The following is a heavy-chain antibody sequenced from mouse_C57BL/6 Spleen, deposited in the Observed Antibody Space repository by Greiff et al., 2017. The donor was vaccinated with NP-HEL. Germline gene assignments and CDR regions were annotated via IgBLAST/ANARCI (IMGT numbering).Heavy chain of an antibody. Sequence: DVQLVESEGGLVQPGSSMKLSCTASGFTFSDYYMAWVRQVPEKGLEWVANINYDGSSTYYLDSLKSRFIISRDNAKNILYLQMSSLKSEDTATYYCARWYFDVWGTGTTVTVSS. CDR3: ARWYFDV. CDR2: INYDGSST. V-gene: IGHV5-16*01. J-gene: IGHJ1*03. CDR1: GFTFSDYY.